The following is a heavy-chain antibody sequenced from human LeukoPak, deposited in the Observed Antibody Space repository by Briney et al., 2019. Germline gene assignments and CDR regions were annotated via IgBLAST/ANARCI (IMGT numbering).Heavy chain of an antibody. D-gene: IGHD7-27*01. J-gene: IGHJ2*01. CDR1: GYTFTSYG. Sequence: ASVKISCKASGYTFTSYGISWVRQAPGQGLEWMGIINPSGGSTSYAQKFQGRVTMTRDTSTSTVYMELSSLRSEDTVVYYCARVDGNLGLPWYFDLWGRGTLVTVSS. V-gene: IGHV1-46*01. CDR2: INPSGGST. CDR3: ARVDGNLGLPWYFDL.